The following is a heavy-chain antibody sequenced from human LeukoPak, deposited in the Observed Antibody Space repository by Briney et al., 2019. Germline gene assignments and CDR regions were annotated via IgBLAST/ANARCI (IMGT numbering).Heavy chain of an antibody. CDR2: MKRKTDGGTT. J-gene: IGHJ4*02. D-gene: IGHD6-19*01. V-gene: IGHV3-15*01. CDR3: TTDPSAWSYFDY. CDR1: GFTFSNAW. Sequence: TAGGSLRLSCAASGFTFSNAWMSWVRQAPGKGLELGVRMKRKTDGGTTDYAAPVKGRCTIARDNSKTTLYLQMNSLKPEDTAVYYCTTDPSAWSYFDYWSQGTLVTVSS.